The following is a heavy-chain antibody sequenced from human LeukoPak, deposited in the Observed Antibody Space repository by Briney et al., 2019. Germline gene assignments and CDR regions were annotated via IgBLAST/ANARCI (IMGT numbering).Heavy chain of an antibody. CDR3: AKDRGIISDY. Sequence: PGGSLRLSCAASGFTFSSNGMSWVRQAPGKGLEWVSAISGSGGSTYYADSVKGRFTISRDNSKNTLYLQMNSPRVEDTAVYYCAKDRGIISDYWGQGTLVTVSS. D-gene: IGHD3-10*01. J-gene: IGHJ4*02. V-gene: IGHV3-23*01. CDR2: ISGSGGST. CDR1: GFTFSSNG.